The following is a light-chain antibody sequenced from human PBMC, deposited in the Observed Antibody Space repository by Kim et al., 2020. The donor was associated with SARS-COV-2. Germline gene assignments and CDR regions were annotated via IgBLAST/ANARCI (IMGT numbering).Light chain of an antibody. V-gene: IGLV3-19*01. CDR1: DSSSYY. Sequence: GQKTRRTSQEGDSSSYYESRYQQKTGQAPVIVINDKKNRRPGIPDRFSGGSTGKTAALTITGAKEEDEDDYYCNNRDSSGNHVVFGGGTQLTVL. CDR3: NNRDSSGNHVV. CDR2: DKK. J-gene: IGLJ2*01.